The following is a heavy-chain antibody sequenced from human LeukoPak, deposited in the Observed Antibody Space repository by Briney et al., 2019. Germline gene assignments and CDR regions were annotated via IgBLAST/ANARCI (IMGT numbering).Heavy chain of an antibody. CDR3: ARVLGNTGWYTFDY. V-gene: IGHV6-1*01. Sequence: SQTLSLTCDISGDSVSSINGAWNWVRQSPSRGLEWLGRTYYRSKWYVDYAESVKGRITISQDTSKNQFSLQIDSVTPEDTAVYYCARVLGNTGWYTFDYWGQGTLVTVSS. CDR2: TYYRSKWYV. J-gene: IGHJ4*02. D-gene: IGHD2-15*01. CDR1: GDSVSSINGA.